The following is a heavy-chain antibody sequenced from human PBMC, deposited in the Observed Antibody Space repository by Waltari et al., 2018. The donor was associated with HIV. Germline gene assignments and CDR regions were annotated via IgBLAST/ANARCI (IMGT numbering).Heavy chain of an antibody. V-gene: IGHV3-74*01. J-gene: IGHJ4*02. CDR2: INSEGSST. D-gene: IGHD6-13*01. Sequence: EVQLVESGGGLVQPGGSLRLSCAASGFTFSSYWMHWVRQAPGKGLVWVQRINSEGSSTSYADSVKGRFTISRDNAKNTLYLQMNSLRAEDTAVYYCAHAIAAAGTPPDYWGQGTLVTVSS. CDR1: GFTFSSYW. CDR3: AHAIAAAGTPPDY.